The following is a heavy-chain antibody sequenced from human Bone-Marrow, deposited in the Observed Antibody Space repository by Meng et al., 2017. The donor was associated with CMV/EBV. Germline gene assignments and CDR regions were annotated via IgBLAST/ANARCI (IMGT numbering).Heavy chain of an antibody. D-gene: IGHD3-16*01. CDR3: ARGIGQPGEY. CDR1: GGSFSGYY. V-gene: IGHV4-34*01. CDR2: INHSGST. J-gene: IGHJ4*02. Sequence: GSLRLSCAVYGGSFSGYYWSWIRQPPGKGLEWIGEINHSGSTNYNPSLKSRVTISVDTSKNQFSLKLSSVTAADTAVYYCARGIGQPGEYWSQGTLVTVSS.